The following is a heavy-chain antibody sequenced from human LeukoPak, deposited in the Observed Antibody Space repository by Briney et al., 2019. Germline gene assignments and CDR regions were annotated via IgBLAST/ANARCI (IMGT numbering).Heavy chain of an antibody. CDR2: INPSGGSA. CDR3: ARTAGRTFDY. V-gene: IGHV1-46*01. Sequence: ASVKVSCKASGYTLTTYYMHWVRQAPGQGLEWMAIINPSGGSANYAQKFQGRVTVTRDTSASTVYMELSSLRSEDTALYYCARTAGRTFDYWGQGTLVTVSS. J-gene: IGHJ4*02. CDR1: GYTLTTYY. D-gene: IGHD6-6*01.